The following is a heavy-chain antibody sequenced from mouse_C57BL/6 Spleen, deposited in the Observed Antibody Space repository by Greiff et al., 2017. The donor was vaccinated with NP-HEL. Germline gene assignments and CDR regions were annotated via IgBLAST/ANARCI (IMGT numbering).Heavy chain of an antibody. V-gene: IGHV1-55*01. CDR1: GYTFTSYW. CDR2: IYPGSGST. Sequence: QVQLQQPGAELVKPGASVKMSCKASGYTFTSYWITWVKQRPGQGLEWIGDIYPGSGSTNYNEKFKGKAILTADKSSSTAYMELRSLTSEDSAVYYCTRGAMDYWGQGTSVTVSS. J-gene: IGHJ4*01. CDR3: TRGAMDY.